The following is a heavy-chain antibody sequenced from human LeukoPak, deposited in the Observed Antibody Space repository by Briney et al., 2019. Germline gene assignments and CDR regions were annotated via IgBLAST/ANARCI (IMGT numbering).Heavy chain of an antibody. D-gene: IGHD2-2*01. J-gene: IGHJ4*02. Sequence: ASVKVSCKASGYTFTGYYMFWVRQAPGQGLEWMGRINPYSGGTNYAQKFQGRVTMTRDTSISTAYMELSRLTSDDTAVYYCARGRREYPDYWGQGTLVTVSS. CDR3: ARGRREYPDY. CDR1: GYTFTGYY. V-gene: IGHV1-2*06. CDR2: INPYSGGT.